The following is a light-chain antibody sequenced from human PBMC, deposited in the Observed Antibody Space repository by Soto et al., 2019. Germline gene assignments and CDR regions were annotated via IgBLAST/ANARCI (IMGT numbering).Light chain of an antibody. J-gene: IGLJ2*01. CDR3: AAWDDSLNGLI. CDR2: SNN. Sequence: QSVLTQPPSASGTPGQRVTVSCSGSSSNIGSNTVNWYQQLPGTAPKLLIHSNNLRPSGVPDRFSGSKSATSASLAISGLQSEDEADYYCAAWDDSLNGLIFGGGTKLTVL. CDR1: SSNIGSNT. V-gene: IGLV1-44*01.